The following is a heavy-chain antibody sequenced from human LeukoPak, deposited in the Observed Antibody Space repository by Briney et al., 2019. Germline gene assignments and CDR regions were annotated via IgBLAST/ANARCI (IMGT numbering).Heavy chain of an antibody. CDR1: GGSISSYY. CDR3: ARDIVEVTYCGGDCYSWAFDI. Sequence: PSETLSLTCTVSGGSISSYYWTWVRQPAGKGLEWIGRIYTSGGTNYNPSLKSRVTMSVDTSENRFSLKLSSVTAADTAVYYCARDIVEVTYCGGDCYSWAFDIWGQGTMVTVSS. V-gene: IGHV4-4*07. J-gene: IGHJ3*02. CDR2: IYTSGGT. D-gene: IGHD2-21*02.